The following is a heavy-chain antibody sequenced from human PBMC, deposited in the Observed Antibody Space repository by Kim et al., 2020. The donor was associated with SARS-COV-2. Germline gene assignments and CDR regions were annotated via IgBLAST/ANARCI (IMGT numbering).Heavy chain of an antibody. Sequence: SETLSLTCAVYGGSFSGYYWSWIRQPPGNGLEWIGEINHSGSTNYNPSLKSRVTISEDTSKNQFSLKLSSVTAADTAVYYCARAGSHLGYCSSTSCYRRGNWFDPWGQGTLVTVSS. J-gene: IGHJ5*02. CDR2: INHSGST. CDR1: GGSFSGYY. CDR3: ARAGSHLGYCSSTSCYRRGNWFDP. V-gene: IGHV4-34*01. D-gene: IGHD2-2*01.